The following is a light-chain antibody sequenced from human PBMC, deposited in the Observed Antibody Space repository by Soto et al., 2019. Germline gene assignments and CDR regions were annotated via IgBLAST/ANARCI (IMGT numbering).Light chain of an antibody. J-gene: IGLJ2*01. Sequence: QSVLTQPASVSGSPGQSITISCTGTSSDIGAYNFVSWDQQHPGKAPKLMLYDVNIRPSGVSNRFSGSKSGNTAALTISVLQAEDEADYYCTSWTTSTTMIFGGGTKLPVL. V-gene: IGLV2-14*03. CDR1: SSDIGAYNF. CDR3: TSWTTSTTMI. CDR2: DVN.